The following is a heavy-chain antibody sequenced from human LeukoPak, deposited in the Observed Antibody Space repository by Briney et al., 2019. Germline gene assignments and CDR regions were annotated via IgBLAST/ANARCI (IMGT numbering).Heavy chain of an antibody. J-gene: IGHJ3*02. Sequence: GGSLRLSCAASGFTFSSYAMTWVRQAPGKGLEWVSGISGSGGSTYYADSVKGRFTSSRDNSKNTLYLQMSSLRAEDTAVYYCARDEERGAFDIWGQGTMVTVSS. CDR3: ARDEERGAFDI. CDR2: ISGSGGST. V-gene: IGHV3-23*01. CDR1: GFTFSSYA.